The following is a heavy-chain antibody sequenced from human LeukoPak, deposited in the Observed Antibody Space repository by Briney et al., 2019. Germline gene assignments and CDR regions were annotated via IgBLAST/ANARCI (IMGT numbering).Heavy chain of an antibody. CDR2: IRYDGSNK. CDR3: ARSGTTYYYDSGSRI. CDR1: GFTFSSYG. D-gene: IGHD3-22*01. J-gene: IGHJ3*02. V-gene: IGHV3-30*02. Sequence: PGGSPRLSCAASGFTFSSYGMHWVRQAPGKGLEWVAFIRYDGSNKYYADSVKGRFTISRDNSKNSLFLQMNSLRAEDTAVYYCARSGTTYYYDSGSRIWGQGTMVTVSS.